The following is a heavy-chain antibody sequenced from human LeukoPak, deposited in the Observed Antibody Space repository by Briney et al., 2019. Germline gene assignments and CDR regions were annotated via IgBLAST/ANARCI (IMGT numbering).Heavy chain of an antibody. V-gene: IGHV7-4-1*02. Sequence: ASVRVSCKASGYPFSAHFLNWVRQAPGQGLEWMGNIDTTTGNPRYAQDFTGRFVFSLDASVSTAYLQITSLKADDTAAYYCVRGTPTPGMDYWGQGTQVTVSS. CDR1: GYPFSAHF. CDR3: VRGTPTPGMDY. J-gene: IGHJ4*02. D-gene: IGHD3-10*01. CDR2: IDTTTGNP.